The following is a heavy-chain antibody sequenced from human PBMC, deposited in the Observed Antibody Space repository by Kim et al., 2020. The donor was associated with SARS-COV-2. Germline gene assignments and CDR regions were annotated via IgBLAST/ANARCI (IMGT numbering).Heavy chain of an antibody. CDR1: GGSISSSSYY. D-gene: IGHD4-17*01. V-gene: IGHV4-39*01. J-gene: IGHJ1*01. Sequence: SETLSLTCTVSGGSISSSSYYWGWIRQPPGKGLEWIGNMYYSGSSYYNPSLKSRVTISVDTSKNQFSLKLSSVTAADTAVYYCARHRGDYLSPMTSWGQG. CDR3: ARHRGDYLSPMTS. CDR2: MYYSGSS.